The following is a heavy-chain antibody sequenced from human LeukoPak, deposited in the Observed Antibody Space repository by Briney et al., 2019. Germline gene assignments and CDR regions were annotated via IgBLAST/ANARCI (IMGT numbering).Heavy chain of an antibody. D-gene: IGHD1-20*01. CDR3: ARTYNWNDGYFDY. CDR2: INPSGGST. J-gene: IGHJ4*02. Sequence: ASVKVSCKASGGTFSSYAISWVRQAPGQGLEWMGIINPSGGSTSYAQKFQGRVTMTRDTSTSTVYMKLSSLRSEDTAVYYCARTYNWNDGYFDYWGQGTLVTVSS. V-gene: IGHV1-46*01. CDR1: GGTFSSYA.